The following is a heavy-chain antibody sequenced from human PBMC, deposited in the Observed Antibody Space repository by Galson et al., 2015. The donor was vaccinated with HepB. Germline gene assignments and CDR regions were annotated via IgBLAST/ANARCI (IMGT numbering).Heavy chain of an antibody. CDR1: GFTFSSYS. Sequence: SLRLSCAASGFTFSSYSMNWVRQAPGKGLEWVSSISSSSSYIYYADSVKGRFTISRDNAKNSLYLQMNSLRAEDTAVYYCARDHVRAVQGLYGMDVWGQGTTVTVSS. V-gene: IGHV3-21*01. J-gene: IGHJ6*02. CDR2: ISSSSSYI. D-gene: IGHD6-19*01. CDR3: ARDHVRAVQGLYGMDV.